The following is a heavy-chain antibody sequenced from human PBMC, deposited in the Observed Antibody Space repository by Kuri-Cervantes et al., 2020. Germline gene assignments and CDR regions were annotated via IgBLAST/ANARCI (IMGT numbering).Heavy chain of an antibody. J-gene: IGHJ6*03. V-gene: IGHV3-30*07. CDR2: ISYDGSNK. CDR1: GFTFSSYA. Sequence: GESLKISCAASGFTFSSYAMHWVRQAPGKGLEWVAVISYDGSNKYYADSVKGRFTISRDNSKNTLYLQMNSLRAEDTAVYYCARGVVQGVIYYYYYMDVWGKGTTVTVSS. CDR3: ARGVVQGVIYYYYYMDV. D-gene: IGHD3-10*01.